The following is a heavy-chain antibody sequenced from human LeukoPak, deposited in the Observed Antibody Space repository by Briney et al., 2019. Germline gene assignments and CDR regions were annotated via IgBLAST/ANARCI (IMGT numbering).Heavy chain of an antibody. V-gene: IGHV4-39*01. CDR2: IYYSGST. D-gene: IGHD3-16*01. CDR1: GGSISSSSYY. CDR3: AWGPDDAFDI. J-gene: IGHJ3*02. Sequence: PSVTLSLTCTVFGGSISSSSYYWGWIRQPPGKGLEWIGSIYYSGSTYYNPSLKSRVTISVDTSKNQFSLKLSSVTAADTAVYYCAWGPDDAFDIWGQGTMVTVSS.